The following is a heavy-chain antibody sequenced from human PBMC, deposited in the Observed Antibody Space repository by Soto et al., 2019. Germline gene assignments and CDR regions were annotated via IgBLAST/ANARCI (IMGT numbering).Heavy chain of an antibody. CDR2: IYYSGST. CDR1: GGSISSGDYY. CDR3: ARLYSSNYYWFDP. D-gene: IGHD6-13*01. V-gene: IGHV4-30-4*01. Sequence: SETLSLTRTVSGGSISSGDYYWSWIRQPPGKGLEWIGYIYYSGSTYYNPSLKSRVTISVDTSKNQFSLKLSSVTAADTAVFYCARLYSSNYYWFDPWGQGTLVTVSS. J-gene: IGHJ5*02.